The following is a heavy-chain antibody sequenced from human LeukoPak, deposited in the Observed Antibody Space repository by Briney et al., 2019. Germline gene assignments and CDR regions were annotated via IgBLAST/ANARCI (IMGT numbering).Heavy chain of an antibody. CDR2: FDPEDGET. CDR1: RETRRERV. J-gene: IGHJ5*02. V-gene: IGHV1-24*01. D-gene: IGHD6-13*01. CDR3: ATAAAGSFWFDP. Sequence: ETLTYKSSRETRRERVMNWVRDASLKRHDWMGGFDPEDGETIYAQKFQGRVTMTEDTSTDTAYMELSSLRSEDTAVYYCATAAAGSFWFDPWGQGTLVTVSS.